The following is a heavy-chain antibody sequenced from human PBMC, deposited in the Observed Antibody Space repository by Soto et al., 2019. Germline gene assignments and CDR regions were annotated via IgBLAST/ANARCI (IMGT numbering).Heavy chain of an antibody. D-gene: IGHD3-10*01. J-gene: IGHJ3*02. CDR3: ARDNTMVRGVMNAFDI. Sequence: GGSLRLSCAASGFTFSSYSMNWVRQAPGKGLEWVSSISSSSSYIYYADSVKGRFTISRDNAKTALYLQMNSLRAEDTAVYYCARDNTMVRGVMNAFDIWGQGTMVTVSS. CDR1: GFTFSSYS. CDR2: ISSSSSYI. V-gene: IGHV3-21*01.